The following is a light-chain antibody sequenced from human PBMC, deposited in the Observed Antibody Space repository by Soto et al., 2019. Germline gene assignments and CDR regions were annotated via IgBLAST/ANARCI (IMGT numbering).Light chain of an antibody. V-gene: IGLV2-14*01. CDR2: EVT. J-gene: IGLJ2*01. Sequence: QSALTQPASVSDSPGQSITISCTGTSNDVGGYNYVSWYQQHPDKAPKLLIYEVTNRPSGVSDRFSGSKSGNTASLTIAGLQAEDEADYYCSSFTASSARVVFGGGTQLTVL. CDR1: SNDVGGYNY. CDR3: SSFTASSARVV.